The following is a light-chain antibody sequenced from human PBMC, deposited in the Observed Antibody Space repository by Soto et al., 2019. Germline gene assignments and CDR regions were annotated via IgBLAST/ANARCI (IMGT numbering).Light chain of an antibody. CDR3: SSYTSDNTLAV. V-gene: IGLV2-14*01. J-gene: IGLJ1*01. CDR2: EVS. CDR1: SSDVGGYNY. Sequence: QSALTQPASVSGSPGQSITISCTGTSSDVGGYNYVSWYQQHAGFAPKLIIYEVSNRPSGVSNRFSGSKSGDTASLTISGLQAEAEADYYCSSYTSDNTLAVFGTGTKLTVL.